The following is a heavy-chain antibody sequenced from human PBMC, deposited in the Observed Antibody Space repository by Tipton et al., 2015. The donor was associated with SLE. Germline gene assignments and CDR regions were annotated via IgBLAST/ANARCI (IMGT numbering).Heavy chain of an antibody. Sequence: LRLSCTISGDSISCCYWNWIRQPAGKGLEWIGRIYTSGSTKYNPSVESRVIISLDTSKNQFSLKLGSVTAADTAVYYCAREAYSGSDWAFDIWGQGTMVTVSS. D-gene: IGHD5-12*01. CDR2: IYTSGST. CDR3: AREAYSGSDWAFDI. CDR1: GDSISCCY. V-gene: IGHV4-4*07. J-gene: IGHJ3*02.